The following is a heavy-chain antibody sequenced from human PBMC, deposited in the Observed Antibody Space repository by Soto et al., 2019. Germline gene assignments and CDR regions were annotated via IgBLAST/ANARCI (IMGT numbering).Heavy chain of an antibody. J-gene: IGHJ4*02. D-gene: IGHD5-12*01. V-gene: IGHV3-74*01. CDR1: GFTFSNYW. CDR3: ARDKSGPADY. CDR2: INSDGSDT. Sequence: EVQLVESGGCLVQPGGSLRLSCEVSGFTFSNYWMHWVRQAPGKGLVWVSRINSDGSDTAYADSVKGRFTISRDNARNTLFLQMNSLRGDDTAFYYCARDKSGPADYWGQGTLVTVSS.